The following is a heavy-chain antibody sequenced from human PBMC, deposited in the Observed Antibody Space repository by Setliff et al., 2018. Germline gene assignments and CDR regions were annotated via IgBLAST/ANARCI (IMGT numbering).Heavy chain of an antibody. CDR3: ARGGVAATAPNGL. Sequence: GESLKISCAASGFVFGTYGMAWVRQAPGKGLEWVSGINWSGAGTGYADSVKGRFTISRDNTNNSLYLQMNNLRVEDTALYYCARGGVAATAPNGLWGQGTLVTVSS. CDR2: INWSGAGT. J-gene: IGHJ1*01. CDR1: GFVFGTYG. D-gene: IGHD6-13*01. V-gene: IGHV3-20*04.